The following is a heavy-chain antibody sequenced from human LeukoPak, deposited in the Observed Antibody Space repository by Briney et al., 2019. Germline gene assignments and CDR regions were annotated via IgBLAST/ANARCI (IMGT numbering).Heavy chain of an antibody. CDR1: GGSFSGYY. J-gene: IGHJ6*03. CDR3: AMGLNVRGIMVRGPVNYMDV. Sequence: SETLSLTCAVYGGSFSGYYWSWIRQPPGKGLEWIGEINHSGSTNYNPSLKSRVTISVDTSKNKFSLKLSSVSAADAAVYYCAMGLNVRGIMVRGPVNYMDVWGKGTTVTVSS. V-gene: IGHV4-34*01. CDR2: INHSGST. D-gene: IGHD3-10*01.